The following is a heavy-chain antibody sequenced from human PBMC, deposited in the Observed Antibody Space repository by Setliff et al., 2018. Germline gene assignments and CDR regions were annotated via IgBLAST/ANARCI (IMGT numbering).Heavy chain of an antibody. V-gene: IGHV4-34*01. CDR2: INHSGIT. CDR1: GGSLSGYF. Sequence: KPSETLSLTCAVYGGSLSGYFWTWIRQPPGKGLEWIGEINHSGITNYNPSLKSRVTISVDTSKNQFSLKVNSVTAADTAVYFCARVLVLGYNWFDSWGPGTLVTVSS. J-gene: IGHJ5*01. CDR3: ARVLVLGYNWFDS. D-gene: IGHD3-10*01.